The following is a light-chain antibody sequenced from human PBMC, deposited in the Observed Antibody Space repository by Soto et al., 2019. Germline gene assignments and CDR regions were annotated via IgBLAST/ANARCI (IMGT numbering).Light chain of an antibody. CDR1: QSVTSN. J-gene: IGKJ2*01. V-gene: IGKV3-15*01. Sequence: ILMTQNTTTLSVSPGERATLSCRAIQSVTSNYLAWYQQKPGQAPRLLIYDASTRATGIPPRFSGGGSGTEFTVTISSLQSEDFAIYYCQQYDILPPYPFGQG. CDR2: DAS. CDR3: QQYDILPPYP.